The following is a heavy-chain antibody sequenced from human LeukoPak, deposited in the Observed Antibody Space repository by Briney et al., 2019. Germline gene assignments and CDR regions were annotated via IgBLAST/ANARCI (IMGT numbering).Heavy chain of an antibody. CDR3: ARFSRAAFDY. Sequence: GGSLRLSCAASGFIVSKNYMNWVRQAPGKGLEWVANIKQDGSEKYYVDSVKGRFTISRDNAKNSLYLQMNSLRAEDTAVYYCARFSRAAFDYWGQGTLVTVSS. CDR1: GFIVSKNY. CDR2: IKQDGSEK. V-gene: IGHV3-7*01. J-gene: IGHJ4*02. D-gene: IGHD6-25*01.